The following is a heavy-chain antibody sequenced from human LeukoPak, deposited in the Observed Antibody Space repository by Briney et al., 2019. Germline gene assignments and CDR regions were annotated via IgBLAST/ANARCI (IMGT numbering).Heavy chain of an antibody. V-gene: IGHV1-8*01. J-gene: IGHJ6*02. CDR3: AGSPKYYYDSSGYYGMDV. D-gene: IGHD3-22*01. CDR1: GHSFTSCD. CDR2: MNPNSGNT. Sequence: GASVKVSCKASGHSFTSCDISWVRQATGQGLEWMGWMNPNSGNTGYAQKFQGRVTMTRNTSISTAYMELSSLRSEDTAVYYCAGSPKYYYDSSGYYGMDVWGQGTTVTVSS.